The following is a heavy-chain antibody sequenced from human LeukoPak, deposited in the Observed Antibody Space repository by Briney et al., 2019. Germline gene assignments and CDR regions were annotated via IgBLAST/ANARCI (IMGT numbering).Heavy chain of an antibody. CDR2: ISSGGST. Sequence: SETLSLTCTVYGGSISSSGYYLGWIRQPPGKGLEWIVSISSGGSTHYTPPLKSRVTISVEKSKNQFSLKLSSVTAADTAVYYCARRSYDGSGYYYVDYWGQGTLVTVSS. V-gene: IGHV4-39*01. CDR3: ARRSYDGSGYYYVDY. D-gene: IGHD3-22*01. CDR1: GGSISSSGYY. J-gene: IGHJ4*02.